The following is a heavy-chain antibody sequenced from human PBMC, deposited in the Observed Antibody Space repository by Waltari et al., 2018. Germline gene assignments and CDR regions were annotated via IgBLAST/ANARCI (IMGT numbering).Heavy chain of an antibody. J-gene: IGHJ5*02. CDR3: ARPLPVGGYYWDL. CDR2: IKHTGNT. V-gene: IGHV4-34*01. D-gene: IGHD3-22*01. Sequence: QVQLQLWGAGLLKPSETLSLTCAVYGGSFSDYYWTWIRQPPGMGLEWIGEIKHTGNTNYSPSLKSRGTLSIDTSKSQISLNLRSVTAADTAVYYCARPLPVGGYYWDLWAQGTLVTVSS. CDR1: GGSFSDYY.